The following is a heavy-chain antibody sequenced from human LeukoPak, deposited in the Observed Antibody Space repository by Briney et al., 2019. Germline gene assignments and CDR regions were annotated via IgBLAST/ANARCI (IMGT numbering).Heavy chain of an antibody. Sequence: SETLSLTCAVYGGSFSGYYWSWIRQPPGKGLEWIGEINHSGSTNYNPSLKSRVTISVDTSKNQFSLKLSSVTAANTAVYYCAGLPAANLYYYYGMDVWGQGTTVTVS. D-gene: IGHD2-2*01. CDR2: INHSGST. CDR1: GGSFSGYY. V-gene: IGHV4-34*01. J-gene: IGHJ6*02. CDR3: AGLPAANLYYYYGMDV.